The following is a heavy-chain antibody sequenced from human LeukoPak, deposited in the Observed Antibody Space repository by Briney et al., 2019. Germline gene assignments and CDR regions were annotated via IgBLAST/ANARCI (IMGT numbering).Heavy chain of an antibody. D-gene: IGHD4-17*01. CDR1: GGSFSDYS. J-gene: IGHJ3*02. CDR2: INHSGST. Sequence: SETLSLTCAVYGGSFSDYSWSWIRQPPGKGLEWIGEINHSGSTNYYPPLKSRVTISVDTSKNQFSLRLSSVTAADTAVYYCARHAPIKTTVTTSHAFDIWGQGTMVTVSS. CDR3: ARHAPIKTTVTTSHAFDI. V-gene: IGHV4-34*01.